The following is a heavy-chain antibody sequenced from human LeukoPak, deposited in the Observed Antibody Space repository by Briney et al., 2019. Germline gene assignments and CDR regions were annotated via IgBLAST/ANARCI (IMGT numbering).Heavy chain of an antibody. Sequence: GGSLGLSCAASGFTLSSYEMNWVRQAPGKGLEWVSSISSSSSYIYYADSVKGRFTISRDNAKNSLYLQMNSLRAEDTAVYYCARNSGRGGGTIRAFDIWGQGTMVTVSS. CDR3: ARNSGRGGGTIRAFDI. CDR2: ISSSSSYI. CDR1: GFTLSSYE. J-gene: IGHJ3*02. V-gene: IGHV3-21*01. D-gene: IGHD1-26*01.